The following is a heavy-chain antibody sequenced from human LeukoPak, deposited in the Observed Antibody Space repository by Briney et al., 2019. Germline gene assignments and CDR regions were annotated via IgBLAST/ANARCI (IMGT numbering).Heavy chain of an antibody. CDR1: GGSLSSYY. CDR2: IYYSGST. V-gene: IGHV4-59*01. CDR3: ASYYGGHFDY. Sequence: SETLSLTCTVSGGSLSSYYWSWIRQPPGKGLEWIGYIYYSGSTNYNPSLKSRVTISVDTSKNQFSLKLNSETAADTAVYYCASYYGGHFDYWGQGTLVTVSS. J-gene: IGHJ4*02. D-gene: IGHD4-23*01.